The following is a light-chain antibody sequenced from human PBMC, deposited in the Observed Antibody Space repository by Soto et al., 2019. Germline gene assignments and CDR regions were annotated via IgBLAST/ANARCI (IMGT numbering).Light chain of an antibody. J-gene: IGKJ1*01. Sequence: EIVLTQSPGTLSLSPGERATLSCRASQSVRSNYLAWYQQKPGQAPRLLISAASSRATGIPDRFSGSGSGTDFTLTISRLEPQDFAVYYCQQYGSSRTFGQGTTVEV. CDR2: AAS. CDR1: QSVRSNY. V-gene: IGKV3-20*01. CDR3: QQYGSSRT.